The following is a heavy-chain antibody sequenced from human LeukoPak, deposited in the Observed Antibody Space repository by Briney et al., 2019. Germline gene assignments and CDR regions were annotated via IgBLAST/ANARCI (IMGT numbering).Heavy chain of an antibody. CDR1: GFTFRSYA. V-gene: IGHV3-21*01. CDR2: ISSSSSYI. J-gene: IGHJ3*02. Sequence: GGSLRLSCAASGFTFRSYAMSWVRQAPGKGLEWVSSISSSSSYIYYADSVKGRFTISRDNAKNSLYLQMNSLRAEDTAVYYCARDQNYDILTGYYGHDAFDIWGQGTMVTVSS. D-gene: IGHD3-9*01. CDR3: ARDQNYDILTGYYGHDAFDI.